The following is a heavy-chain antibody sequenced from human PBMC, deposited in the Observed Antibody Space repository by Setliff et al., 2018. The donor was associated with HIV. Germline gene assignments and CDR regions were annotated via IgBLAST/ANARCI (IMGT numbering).Heavy chain of an antibody. Sequence: PSETLSLTCAVSGGSLNSRNWWCWVRQPPGEGLEWIGEVFHSGSDNSNASLSRRVMISVHTSKNQFSLKLTAVTAAGTAVYYCARDHVFGSRTGFDPWGPGILVTVSS. CDR3: ARDHVFGSRTGFDP. V-gene: IGHV4-4*02. D-gene: IGHD3-10*01. CDR1: GGSLNSRNW. J-gene: IGHJ5*02. CDR2: VFHSGSD.